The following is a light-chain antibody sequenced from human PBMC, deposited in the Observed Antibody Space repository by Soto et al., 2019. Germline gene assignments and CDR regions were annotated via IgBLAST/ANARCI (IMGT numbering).Light chain of an antibody. V-gene: IGKV1-39*01. CDR2: AAS. J-gene: IGKJ2*01. CDR1: QSISIY. Sequence: DIQMTQSPSSLSASVGDRVTITCRASQSISIYLNWLQQKPGEAPKSLIYAASTLESGVPSRFIGSGSGTDVTLTISSVQPDDFGTYYCQRSDNAPHTFGQGTKLEI. CDR3: QRSDNAPHT.